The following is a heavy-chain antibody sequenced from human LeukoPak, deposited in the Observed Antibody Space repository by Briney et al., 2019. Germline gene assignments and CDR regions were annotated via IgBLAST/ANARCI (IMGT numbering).Heavy chain of an antibody. J-gene: IGHJ4*02. V-gene: IGHV3-66*01. CDR2: IYSGGST. D-gene: IGHD6-19*01. CDR1: GFTVSSNY. CDR3: ARGAYNTGWYYFDY. Sequence: GGSLRLSCAASGFTVSSNYMSWVRQAPGKGLEWVSVIYSGGSTYYADSVKGRFTISRDNSKNTLYLQMNSLRAEDTAVYYCARGAYNTGWYYFDYWGQGTLVTVSS.